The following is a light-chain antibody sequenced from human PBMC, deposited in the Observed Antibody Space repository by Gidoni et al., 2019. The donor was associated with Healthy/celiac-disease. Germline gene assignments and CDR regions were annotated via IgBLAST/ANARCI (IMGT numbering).Light chain of an antibody. Sequence: EIVLTQSPATLSVTPGERATLSCRASQSVSSTLAWYQQKPGQAPRLLIYGASTRATGIPARFSGSGCGTEFTLTNSSLQSEDLAVYYCQQYNNWPPITFGQGTRLEIK. CDR1: QSVSST. CDR2: GAS. V-gene: IGKV3-15*01. J-gene: IGKJ5*01. CDR3: QQYNNWPPIT.